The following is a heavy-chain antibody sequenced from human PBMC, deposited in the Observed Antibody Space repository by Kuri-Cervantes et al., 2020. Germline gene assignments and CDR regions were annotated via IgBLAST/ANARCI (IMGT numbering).Heavy chain of an antibody. CDR1: GFTFSDYY. CDR3: ARGLAGRFDY. Sequence: GSLRLSCAASGFTFSDYYMSWIRQPPGKGLEWIGEINHSGSTNYNPSLKSRVTISLDKSKNQFSLKLSSVTAADTAVYHCARGLAGRFDYWGQGTLVTVSS. V-gene: IGHV4-34*01. J-gene: IGHJ4*02. D-gene: IGHD6-19*01. CDR2: INHSGST.